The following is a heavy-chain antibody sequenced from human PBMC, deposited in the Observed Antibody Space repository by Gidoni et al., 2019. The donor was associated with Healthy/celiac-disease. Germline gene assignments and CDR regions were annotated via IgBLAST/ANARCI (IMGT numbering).Heavy chain of an antibody. CDR1: GGSISSSSYY. J-gene: IGHJ4*02. V-gene: IGHV4-39*01. D-gene: IGHD3-16*01. CDR3: ARLLGGDFDY. CDR2: IYYSGST. Sequence: QLQLQESGPGLVKPSETLSLPCTVSGGSISSSSYYWGWIRQPPGKGLEWIGSIYYSGSTYYNPSLKSRVTISVDTSKNQFSLKLSSVTAADTAVYYCARLLGGDFDYWGQGTLVTVSS.